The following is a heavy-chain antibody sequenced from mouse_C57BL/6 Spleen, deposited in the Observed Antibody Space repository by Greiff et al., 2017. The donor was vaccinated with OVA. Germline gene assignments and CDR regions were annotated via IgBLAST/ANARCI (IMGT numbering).Heavy chain of an antibody. D-gene: IGHD2-5*01. CDR2: IDPEDGDT. Sequence: VQLKQSGAELVRPGASVKLSCTASGFNIKDYYMHWVKQRPEQGLEWIGRIDPEDGDTEYAPKFQGTATMTADPSSNTAYLQLSSLTSEDTAVYYCTTTYYSNLDYWGQGTTLTVSS. CDR3: TTTYYSNLDY. V-gene: IGHV14-1*01. J-gene: IGHJ2*01. CDR1: GFNIKDYY.